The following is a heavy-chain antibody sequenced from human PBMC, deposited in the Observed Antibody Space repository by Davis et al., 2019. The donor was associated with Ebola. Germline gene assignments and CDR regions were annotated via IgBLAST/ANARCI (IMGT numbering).Heavy chain of an antibody. D-gene: IGHD4-17*01. CDR1: GGSIDNFY. J-gene: IGHJ5*02. V-gene: IGHV4-59*01. CDR2: NYNNRST. CDR3: ARFSSTVTAWFDP. Sequence: SETLSLTCTVSGGSIDNFYWSWIRQSPGKGLEWIGDNYNNRSTNYNPSLKGRVTISVDTSKKQFSLKLNSVTAADTAVYYCARFSSTVTAWFDPWGQGTLVTVSS.